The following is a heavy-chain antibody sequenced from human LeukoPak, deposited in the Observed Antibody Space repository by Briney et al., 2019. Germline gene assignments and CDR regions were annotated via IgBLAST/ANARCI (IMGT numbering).Heavy chain of an antibody. CDR3: ARVTEDSSSWYGYYYYGMDV. CDR1: GGSISSYY. D-gene: IGHD6-13*01. CDR2: IYYSGST. V-gene: IGHV4-59*01. J-gene: IGHJ6*02. Sequence: SETLSLTCTVSGGSISSYYWSWIRQPPGKGLEWIGYIYYSGSTNYNPSLKSRVTISVDTSKNQFSLKLSSVTAADTAVYYCARVTEDSSSWYGYYYYGMDVWGQGTTVTVSS.